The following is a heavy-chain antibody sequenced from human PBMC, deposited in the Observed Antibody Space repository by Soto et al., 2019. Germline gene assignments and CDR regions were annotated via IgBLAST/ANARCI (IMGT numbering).Heavy chain of an antibody. D-gene: IGHD4-17*01. CDR1: GYTFTSYY. J-gene: IGHJ5*02. CDR2: INPSGGST. CDR3: ARGGPNYGDYVVSWFDP. Sequence: ASVKVSCKASGYTFTSYYMHWVRQAPGQGLEWMGIINPSGGSTSYAQKFQGRVTITADESTSTAYMELSSLRSEDTAVYYCARGGPNYGDYVVSWFDPWGQGTLVTVSS. V-gene: IGHV1-46*01.